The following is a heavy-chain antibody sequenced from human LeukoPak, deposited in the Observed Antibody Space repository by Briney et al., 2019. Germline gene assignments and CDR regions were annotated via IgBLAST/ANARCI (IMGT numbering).Heavy chain of an antibody. Sequence: GGSLRLSCAASGFTFSSYWMRWVRQAPGKGLVWVSRINSDGSSTSYADSVKGRFTISRDNAKNTLYLQMNSLRAEDTAVYYCARLDSSSFTSFDYWGQGTLVTVSS. D-gene: IGHD6-13*01. V-gene: IGHV3-74*01. J-gene: IGHJ4*02. CDR1: GFTFSSYW. CDR2: INSDGSST. CDR3: ARLDSSSFTSFDY.